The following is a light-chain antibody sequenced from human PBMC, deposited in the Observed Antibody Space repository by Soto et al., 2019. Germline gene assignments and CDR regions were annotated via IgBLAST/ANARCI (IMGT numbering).Light chain of an antibody. Sequence: QSALTQPHSVSGSPGQSVTISCTGTSSDVGGYNYVSWYQQHPGKAPKLMIYGVTNRPSGVSNRFSGSKSGNTASLTISGLQAEDEADYYCSSYTSSTTLSVVFGGGTKLTVL. CDR3: SSYTSSTTLSVV. V-gene: IGLV2-14*01. J-gene: IGLJ2*01. CDR2: GVT. CDR1: SSDVGGYNY.